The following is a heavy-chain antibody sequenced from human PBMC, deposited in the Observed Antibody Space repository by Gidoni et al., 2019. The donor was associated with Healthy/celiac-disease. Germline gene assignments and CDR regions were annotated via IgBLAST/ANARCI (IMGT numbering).Heavy chain of an antibody. CDR3: ARRGLDYYESSGYHLGY. Sequence: QVQLVQSGAEVTKPGASVTVSCKASGYPFTSYYMHWVRQAPGQGLEWMGIINPSGGSTSYAQKFQGRVTMTRDTSTSTVYMELSSLRSEDTAVYYCARRGLDYYESSGYHLGYWGQGTLVTVSS. V-gene: IGHV1-46*01. CDR1: GYPFTSYY. J-gene: IGHJ4*02. D-gene: IGHD3-22*01. CDR2: INPSGGST.